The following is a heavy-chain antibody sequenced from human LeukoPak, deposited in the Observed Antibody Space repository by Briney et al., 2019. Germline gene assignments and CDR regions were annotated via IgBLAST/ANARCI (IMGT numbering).Heavy chain of an antibody. CDR3: ARAPGYYDILTGLQEPAFDI. CDR1: GGSISSYY. D-gene: IGHD3-9*01. Sequence: PLETLSLTCTVSGGSISSYYWSWIRQPPGKGLEWIGYIYYSGSTNYNPSLESRVTISVDTSKNQFSLKLSSVTAADTAVYYCARAPGYYDILTGLQEPAFDIWGQGTMVTVSS. J-gene: IGHJ3*02. CDR2: IYYSGST. V-gene: IGHV4-59*01.